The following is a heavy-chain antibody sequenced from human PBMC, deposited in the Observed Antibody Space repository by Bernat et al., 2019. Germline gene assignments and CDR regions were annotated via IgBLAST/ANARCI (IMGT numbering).Heavy chain of an antibody. D-gene: IGHD2-15*01. V-gene: IGHV3-21*01. J-gene: IGHJ4*02. CDR2: ISSSSSYI. CDR3: ARDLGRNSDFDY. CDR1: GFTFSSYG. Sequence: VQLVESGGGVVQPGRSLRLSCAASGFTFSSYGMHWVRQAPGKGLEWVSSISSSSSYIYYADSVKGRFTISRDNAKNSLYLQMNSLRAEDTAVYYCARDLGRNSDFDYWGQGTLVTVSS.